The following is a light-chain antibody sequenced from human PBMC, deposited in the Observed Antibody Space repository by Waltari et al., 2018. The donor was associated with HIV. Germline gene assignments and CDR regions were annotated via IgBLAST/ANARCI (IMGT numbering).Light chain of an antibody. CDR1: TSNIGSND. V-gene: IGLV1-47*01. J-gene: IGLJ2*01. CDR3: VAWDDSLRGVV. Sequence: SVLTQPPSASGTPGQRVTISCSGSTSNIGSNDVFWYQHLPGAAPKLLIHRNNQRPSGVPDRFSGSTAGTSAALAISGLRSEDEADYYCVAWDDSLRGVVVGGGTKVAAL. CDR2: RNN.